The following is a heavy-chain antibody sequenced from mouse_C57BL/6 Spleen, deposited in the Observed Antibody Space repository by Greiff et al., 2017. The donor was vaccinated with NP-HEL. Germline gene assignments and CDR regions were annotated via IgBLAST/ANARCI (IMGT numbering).Heavy chain of an antibody. CDR1: GFSLTSYG. CDR3: AREGGSLYWYFDV. J-gene: IGHJ1*03. V-gene: IGHV2-2*01. CDR2: IWSGGST. Sequence: VKLMESGPGLVQPSQSLSITCTVSGFSLTSYGVHWVRQSPGKGLEWLGVIWSGGSTDYNAAFISSLSISKDNSKSQVFFKMNSLQADDTAIYYCAREGGSLYWYFDVWGTGTTVTVSS. D-gene: IGHD1-1*02.